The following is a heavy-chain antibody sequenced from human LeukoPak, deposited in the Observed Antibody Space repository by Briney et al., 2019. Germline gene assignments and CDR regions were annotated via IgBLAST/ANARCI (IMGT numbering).Heavy chain of an antibody. J-gene: IGHJ4*02. Sequence: AGGSLRVSCAASGFAFSNNWMSWVRQAPGKGLEWVANIKQDGSEKYYVDSVKGRFTISRDNAKNSLYLQMNSLRDEDTAVYHCARTRSKVGTPTFDYWGQGTLVTVSS. V-gene: IGHV3-7*02. CDR2: IKQDGSEK. D-gene: IGHD4-23*01. CDR1: GFAFSNNW. CDR3: ARTRSKVGTPTFDY.